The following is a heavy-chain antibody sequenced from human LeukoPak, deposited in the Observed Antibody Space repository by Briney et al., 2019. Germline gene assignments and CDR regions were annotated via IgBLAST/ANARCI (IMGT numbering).Heavy chain of an antibody. CDR1: GGSFSDYY. CDR2: INHSGST. D-gene: IGHD3-10*01. Sequence: SETLSLTCAVYGGSFSDYYWSWIRQPPGKGLEWIGEINHSGSTYYNPSLKSRVTISVDTSRNQFSMKLSSVTAADTAVYHCARRIRGTGAFDIWGQGTMVTVSS. V-gene: IGHV4-34*01. CDR3: ARRIRGTGAFDI. J-gene: IGHJ3*02.